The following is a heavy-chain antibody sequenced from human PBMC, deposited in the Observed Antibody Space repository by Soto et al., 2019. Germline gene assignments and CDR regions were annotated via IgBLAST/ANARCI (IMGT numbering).Heavy chain of an antibody. V-gene: IGHV3-9*01. Sequence: GGSLRLSCAASGFNFGDYAMHWVRQTPGQGLEWVSGLNWNSVTPGYGDSVKGGFSISRDNGKYALYLQMTSLRPEDTALYYCVKDISGAYSGPNYDAWGQGTLVTVSS. CDR3: VKDISGAYSGPNYDA. J-gene: IGHJ4*02. CDR2: LNWNSVTP. CDR1: GFNFGDYA. D-gene: IGHD1-26*01.